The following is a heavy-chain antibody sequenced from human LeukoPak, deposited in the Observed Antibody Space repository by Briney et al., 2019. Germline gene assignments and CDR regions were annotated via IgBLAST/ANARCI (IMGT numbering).Heavy chain of an antibody. D-gene: IGHD2-2*01. CDR1: GGSISSGSYY. J-gene: IGHJ6*03. CDR2: IYTSRST. Sequence: PSQTLSLTCTVSGGSISSGSYYWSWIRQPAGKGLEWIGRIYTSRSTNYNPSLKSRVTISVDTSKNQFSLKLSSVTAADTAVYYCARDGPLGYCSSTSCPLGDYYYYYMDVWGKGTTVTVSS. V-gene: IGHV4-61*02. CDR3: ARDGPLGYCSSTSCPLGDYYYYYMDV.